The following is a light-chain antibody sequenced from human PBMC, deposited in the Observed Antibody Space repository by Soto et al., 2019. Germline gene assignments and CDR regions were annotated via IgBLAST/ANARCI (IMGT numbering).Light chain of an antibody. CDR2: MAS. J-gene: IGKJ1*01. Sequence: DIQMTQSPSTLSASVGDRVTIACRASQSISSWLAWYQQKPGKAPKLLICMASSLETGVPSRFSGSGSGTEFNLTISSLQPDDFASYYCQQYNTYPWTFGQGTKVEIK. CDR3: QQYNTYPWT. CDR1: QSISSW. V-gene: IGKV1-5*03.